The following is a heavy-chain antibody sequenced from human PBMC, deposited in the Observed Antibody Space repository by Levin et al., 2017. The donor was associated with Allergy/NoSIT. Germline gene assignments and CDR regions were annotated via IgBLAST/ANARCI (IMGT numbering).Heavy chain of an antibody. D-gene: IGHD3-9*01. CDR2: ISSSGSTI. Sequence: SCAASGFTFSSYEMNWVRQAPGKGLEWVSYISSSGSTIYYADSVKGRFTISRDNAKNSLYLQMNSLRAEDTAVYYCAGVLRYFDWLPLRYGMDVWGQGTTVTVSS. J-gene: IGHJ6*02. V-gene: IGHV3-48*03. CDR1: GFTFSSYE. CDR3: AGVLRYFDWLPLRYGMDV.